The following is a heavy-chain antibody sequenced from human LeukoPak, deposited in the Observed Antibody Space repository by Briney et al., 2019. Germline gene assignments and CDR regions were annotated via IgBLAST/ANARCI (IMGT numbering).Heavy chain of an antibody. CDR3: ARVGRKYYYDSSAFDI. V-gene: IGHV1-8*01. CDR1: GYTFTSYD. Sequence: ASVNVSCKASGYTFTSYDINWVRQAPGQGLEWMGWMNPNSGNTGYAQKFQGRVTMTRDTSTSTVYMELSSLRSEDTAVYYCARVGRKYYYDSSAFDIWGQGTMVTVSS. D-gene: IGHD3-22*01. CDR2: MNPNSGNT. J-gene: IGHJ3*02.